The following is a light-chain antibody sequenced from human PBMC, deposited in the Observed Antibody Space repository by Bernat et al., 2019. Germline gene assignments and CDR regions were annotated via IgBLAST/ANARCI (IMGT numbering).Light chain of an antibody. CDR3: CSFTTTTTWV. Sequence: QSALTQPPSVSGSPGQSVTISCTGTSSDVSSYNRVSWYQQPPGTAPKLMIYEVNNRPSGVPDRFSGSKSGNTASLTISGLQAEDEADYYCCSFTTTTTWVFGGGTKLTVL. CDR1: SSDVSSYNR. V-gene: IGLV2-18*02. J-gene: IGLJ3*02. CDR2: EVN.